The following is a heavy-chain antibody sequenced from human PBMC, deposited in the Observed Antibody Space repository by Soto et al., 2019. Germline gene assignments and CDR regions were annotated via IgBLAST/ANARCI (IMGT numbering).Heavy chain of an antibody. Sequence: PSETLSLTCAVSGYSISSGYYWGWIRQPLGKGLEWIGSIYHSGSTYYNPSLKSRVTISVDTSKNQFSLKLSSVTAADTAVYYCARDLELWYYYDSSGYYNDYWGQGTLVTVSS. V-gene: IGHV4-38-2*02. CDR1: GYSISSGYY. D-gene: IGHD3-22*01. J-gene: IGHJ4*02. CDR2: IYHSGST. CDR3: ARDLELWYYYDSSGYYNDY.